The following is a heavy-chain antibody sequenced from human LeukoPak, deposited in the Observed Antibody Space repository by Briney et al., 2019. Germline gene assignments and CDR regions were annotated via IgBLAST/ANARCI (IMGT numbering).Heavy chain of an antibody. CDR1: AGSISSAGYY. D-gene: IGHD2-15*01. CDR2: IYYSGST. Sequence: SQTLSLTCTVSAGSISSAGYYWSRIRQHPGKGLEWIGYIYYSGSTYYNPSLKSRVTISVDTSKNQLSLKLSSVTAADTAVYYCAKAKRIVADFDYCGQGTLVTVSS. CDR3: AKAKRIVADFDY. J-gene: IGHJ4*02. V-gene: IGHV4-31*03.